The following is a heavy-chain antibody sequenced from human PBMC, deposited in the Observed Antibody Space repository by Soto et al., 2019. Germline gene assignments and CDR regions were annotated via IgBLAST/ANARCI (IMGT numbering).Heavy chain of an antibody. CDR1: GDTFTGYY. V-gene: IGHV1-46*01. J-gene: IGHJ4*02. CDR2: VNPSGGHT. Sequence: QVQLVQSGAEVKKPGASLKVSCTASGDTFTGYYIRWVGRDPRRGLEWMGTVNPSGGHTTYAQHFLGSITMTRDTYTSTIYLELTCQTHEDTAVNYCASAGPVVVVTAALDYWGQGTLVTVSS. D-gene: IGHD2-21*02. CDR3: ASAGPVVVVTAALDY.